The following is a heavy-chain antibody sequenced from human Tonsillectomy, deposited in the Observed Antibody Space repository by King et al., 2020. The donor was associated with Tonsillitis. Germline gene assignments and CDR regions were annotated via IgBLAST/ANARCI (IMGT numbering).Heavy chain of an antibody. CDR2: ISGDGGRT. CDR1: GFTFDDYA. Sequence: VQLVESGGGLVQPGGSLRLSCAASGFTFDDYAMHWVRQAPGKGLEWVSLISGDGGRTYYADSVKGRFTISRDNSKNSLYLQMNSLRTEDTALYYCAQSRSYYDFWSGSQDYYYMDVWGKGTTVTVSS. CDR3: AQSRSYYDFWSGSQDYYYMDV. D-gene: IGHD3-3*01. J-gene: IGHJ6*03. V-gene: IGHV3-43*02.